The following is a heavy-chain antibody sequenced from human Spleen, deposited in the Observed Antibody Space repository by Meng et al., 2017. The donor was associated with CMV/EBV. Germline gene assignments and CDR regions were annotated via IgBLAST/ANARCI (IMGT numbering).Heavy chain of an antibody. CDR3: ARIFDCSTNNCPDY. J-gene: IGHJ4*02. CDR2: IREDGLEK. Sequence: GESLKISCAASGFIFGNYWMHWVRQAPGQGLEWVATIREDGLEKDYVDSLEGRFTISRDNAKNSLFLQMNNLRAEDTAVYYCARIFDCSTNNCPDYWGQGTLVTAPQ. V-gene: IGHV3-7*01. D-gene: IGHD2-2*01. CDR1: GFIFGNYW.